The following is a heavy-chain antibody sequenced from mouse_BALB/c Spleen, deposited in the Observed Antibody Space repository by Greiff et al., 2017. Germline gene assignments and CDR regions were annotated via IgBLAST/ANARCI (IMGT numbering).Heavy chain of an antibody. V-gene: IGHV1S137*01. Sequence: VQLQQSGAELVRPGVSVKISCKGSGYTFTDYAMHWVKQSHAKSLEWIGVISTYYGDASYNQKFKGKATMTVDKSSSTAYMELARLTSEDSAIYYCARAGGRGGTWFAYWGQGTLVTVSA. CDR2: ISTYYGDA. CDR3: ARAGGRGGTWFAY. CDR1: GYTFTDYA. J-gene: IGHJ3*01.